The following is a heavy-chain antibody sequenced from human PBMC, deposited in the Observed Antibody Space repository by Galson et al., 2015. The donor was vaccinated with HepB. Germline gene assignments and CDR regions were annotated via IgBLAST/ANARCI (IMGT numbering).Heavy chain of an antibody. D-gene: IGHD6-19*01. Sequence: SVKVSCKGSGDTFDSSSINWLRLAHGQGLQWVGRIVPIFGTPTYAQTFQDRVTIAADDSTKTVYMELTSPRSDDTAVYYCATGAGRQVNWFDPWGQGTPVIVSS. J-gene: IGHJ5*02. CDR2: IVPIFGTP. CDR3: ATGAGRQVNWFDP. CDR1: GDTFDSSS. V-gene: IGHV1-69*13.